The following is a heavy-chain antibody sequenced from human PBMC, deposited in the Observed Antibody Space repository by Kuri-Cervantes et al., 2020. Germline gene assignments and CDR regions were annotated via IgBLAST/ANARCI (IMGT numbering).Heavy chain of an antibody. Sequence: GESLKISCAASGFTFSSYAMSWVRQAPGKGLEWVSAISGSGGSTYYADSVKGRFTISRDNSKNTLYLQMNSLRAEDTAVYYCAKVVGSGSYRIDAFDIWGQGTMVTVS. CDR2: ISGSGGST. J-gene: IGHJ3*02. D-gene: IGHD3-10*01. V-gene: IGHV3-23*01. CDR1: GFTFSSYA. CDR3: AKVVGSGSYRIDAFDI.